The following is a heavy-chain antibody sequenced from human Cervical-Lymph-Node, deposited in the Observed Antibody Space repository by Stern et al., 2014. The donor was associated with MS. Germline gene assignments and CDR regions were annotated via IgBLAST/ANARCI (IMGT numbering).Heavy chain of an antibody. CDR3: ARGLHYGLDV. Sequence: VQLVESGGGLVQPEGSLRLSCAASGFTFSSYPLHWVRRAPGKGLVWVSRTSGDGSSTGYADSVKGRFTISRDNAKNTLFLQMNSLRAEDTAVYYCARGLHYGLDVWGQGATVTVSS. V-gene: IGHV3-74*02. CDR1: GFTFSSYP. J-gene: IGHJ6*02. CDR2: TSGDGSST. D-gene: IGHD2-21*01.